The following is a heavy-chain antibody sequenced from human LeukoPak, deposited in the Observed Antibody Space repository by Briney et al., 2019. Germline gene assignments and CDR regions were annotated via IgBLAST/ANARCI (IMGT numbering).Heavy chain of an antibody. CDR1: ADSVSRSDSY. CDR2: IYHSGST. CDR3: ARHRPVTYQLLYYFDY. V-gene: IGHV4-39*01. Sequence: SEXLSLTCSVSADSVSRSDSYWDWIRPPPGKGLEWIGSIYHSGSTYYNPSLKSRVTISVDTSKNQFSLKLSSVTAADTAVYYCARHRPVTYQLLYYFDYWGQGTLVTVSS. J-gene: IGHJ4*02. D-gene: IGHD2-2*01.